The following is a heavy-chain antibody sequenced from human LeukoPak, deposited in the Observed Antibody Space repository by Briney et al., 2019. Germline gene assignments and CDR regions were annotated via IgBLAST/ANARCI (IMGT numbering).Heavy chain of an antibody. Sequence: GGSLRLSCAASGFTFSSYSMSWVRQAPGKGLEWVSSISSTGSYIHYADSLKGRFTIYRDNAKNSLYLQMNSLRVEDTAVYYCARDSLSMIVGRQKRGLDYWGQGTLVTASS. CDR2: ISSTGSYI. V-gene: IGHV3-21*01. J-gene: IGHJ4*02. CDR3: ARDSLSMIVGRQKRGLDY. CDR1: GFTFSSYS. D-gene: IGHD3-22*01.